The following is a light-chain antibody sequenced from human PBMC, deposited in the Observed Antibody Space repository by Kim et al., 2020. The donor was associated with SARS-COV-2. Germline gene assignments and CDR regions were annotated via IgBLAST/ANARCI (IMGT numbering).Light chain of an antibody. CDR3: QQTYDTPWT. J-gene: IGKJ1*01. CDR1: QTISTF. V-gene: IGKV1-39*01. Sequence: SASVGYRVTITCRASQTISTFLNWYQQRPGKAPNLLIYATSSVQSGVPLRFSGSGSATDFTLTISSLQPEDFATYYCQQTYDTPWTFGQGTK. CDR2: ATS.